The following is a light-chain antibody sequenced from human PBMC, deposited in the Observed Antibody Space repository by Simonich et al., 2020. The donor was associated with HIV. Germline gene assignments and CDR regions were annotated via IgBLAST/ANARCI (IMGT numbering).Light chain of an antibody. CDR1: SSAVGAYNY. CDR2: DVN. Sequence: QSALTQPASVSGSPGQSITISCTGTSSAVGAYNYVSWYQHHPGNAPKLIIYDVNKRPSGISNRCSASQSGNTASLTISGLQAEDEADYYCSSYARNNTWVFGGRTKLTVL. V-gene: IGLV2-14*03. J-gene: IGLJ3*02. CDR3: SSYARNNTWV.